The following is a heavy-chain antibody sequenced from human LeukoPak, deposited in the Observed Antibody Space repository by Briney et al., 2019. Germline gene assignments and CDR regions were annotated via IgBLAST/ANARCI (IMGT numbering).Heavy chain of an antibody. CDR1: GGSISSSSYY. Sequence: SETLSLTCTVSGGSISSSSYYWGWIRQPPGKGLEWIGSIYYSGSTYYNPSLKSRVTISVDTSKNQFSLKLSSVTAADTAVYYCARGLAYYYDSSGYYYADYWGQGTLVTVSS. CDR2: IYYSGST. V-gene: IGHV4-39*07. D-gene: IGHD3-22*01. J-gene: IGHJ4*02. CDR3: ARGLAYYYDSSGYYYADY.